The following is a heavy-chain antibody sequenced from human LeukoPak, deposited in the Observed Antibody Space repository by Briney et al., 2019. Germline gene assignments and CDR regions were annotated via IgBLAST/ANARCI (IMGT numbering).Heavy chain of an antibody. J-gene: IGHJ4*02. Sequence: ASVKVSCKASGDTFSSSPITWVRQAPRQGLEWMGRRIPILAIANYAQKFQGRVTITADKSTRTAYMEVVSLTSDDRAVYYCAREYGNLTMVTNFDFWGQGTLVTVS. CDR1: GDTFSSSP. CDR2: RIPILAIA. D-gene: IGHD4-17*01. CDR3: AREYGNLTMVTNFDF. V-gene: IGHV1-69*04.